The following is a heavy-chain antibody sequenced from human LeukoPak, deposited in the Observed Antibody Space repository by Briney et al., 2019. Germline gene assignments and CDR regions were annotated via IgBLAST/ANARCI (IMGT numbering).Heavy chain of an antibody. D-gene: IGHD6-13*01. Sequence: GGSLRLSCAASGFTFSNAWMSWVRQAPGKGLEWVSAISGSGGSTYYADSVKGRFTISRDNSKNTLYLQMNSLRAEDTAVYYCAKGRAAAGLCTDWGQGTLVTVSS. J-gene: IGHJ4*02. CDR3: AKGRAAAGLCTD. V-gene: IGHV3-23*01. CDR1: GFTFSNAW. CDR2: ISGSGGST.